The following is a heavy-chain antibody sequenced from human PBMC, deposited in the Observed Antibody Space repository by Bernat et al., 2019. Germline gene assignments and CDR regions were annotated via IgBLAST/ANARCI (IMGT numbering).Heavy chain of an antibody. CDR3: ARRPLHRSYWYFDL. CDR1: GGSISSYY. Sequence: QVQLQESGPGLVKPSETPSLTCTVSGGSISSYYWSWIRQPPGKGLEWIGYIYYSGSTNYNPSLKSRVTISVDTSKNQFSLKLSSVTAADTAVYYCARRPLHRSYWYFDLWGRGTLVTVSS. V-gene: IGHV4-59*01. J-gene: IGHJ2*01. CDR2: IYYSGST. D-gene: IGHD3-16*02.